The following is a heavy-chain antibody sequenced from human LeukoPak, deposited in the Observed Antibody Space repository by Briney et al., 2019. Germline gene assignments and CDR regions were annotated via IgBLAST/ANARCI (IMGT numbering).Heavy chain of an antibody. J-gene: IGHJ3*02. CDR2: IYHSGST. V-gene: IGHV4-38-2*02. Sequence: SETLSLTCTVSDYSISSSYYWGWIRQPPGKGLEWFGIIYHSGSTYYNPSLKSRVTISVDTSKNQFSLKLSSVTAADTAVYYCARAGKLRFLEWSDAFDIWGQGTMVTVSS. CDR1: DYSISSSYY. D-gene: IGHD3-3*01. CDR3: ARAGKLRFLEWSDAFDI.